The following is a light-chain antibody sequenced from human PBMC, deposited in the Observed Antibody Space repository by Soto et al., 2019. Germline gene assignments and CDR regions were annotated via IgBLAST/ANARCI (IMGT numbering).Light chain of an antibody. Sequence: EIVMTQSPATLSVSPGERATLSCRASQSVSSNLAWYQQKPCQAPRLLIYVPSTRATGISARFSGSGFGTELTLTISSLQSEDFAVYYCQQYNNWPPWTFGQGTKVEIK. CDR2: VPS. CDR1: QSVSSN. J-gene: IGKJ1*01. CDR3: QQYNNWPPWT. V-gene: IGKV3-15*01.